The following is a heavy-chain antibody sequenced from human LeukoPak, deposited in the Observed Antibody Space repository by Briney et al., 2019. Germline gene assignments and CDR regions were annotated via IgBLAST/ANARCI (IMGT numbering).Heavy chain of an antibody. CDR1: AFTFSSYA. CDR3: AKVDRSGYYYSNFDS. CDR2: ISSSDGTT. Sequence: TGGSLRLSCAASAFTFSSYAMNWVRQAPGKGLEWVSIISSSDGTTYYADSVKGRFTISRDNSKNTLYLQMNSLRAEDTAIYYCAKVDRSGYYYSNFDSWGQGTLVTVSS. J-gene: IGHJ4*02. V-gene: IGHV3-23*01. D-gene: IGHD3-22*01.